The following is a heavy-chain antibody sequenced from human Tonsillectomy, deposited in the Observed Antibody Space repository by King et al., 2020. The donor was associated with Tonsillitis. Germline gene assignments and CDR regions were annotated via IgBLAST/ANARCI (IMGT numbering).Heavy chain of an antibody. D-gene: IGHD3-9*01. CDR2: ISYDGGDK. J-gene: IGHJ4*02. V-gene: IGHV3-30*03. CDR1: GITFRNYS. CDR3: ATEYDILTDIGFFDY. Sequence: HVQLVESGGGVVQPGRSLRLSCAASGITFRNYSMHWVRQAPGQGLEWVAAISYDGGDKYYVDSGKGRFTISRDNSQKPLYLQMNSLRAEDTAVYYCATEYDILTDIGFFDYWGQGTLVTVSS.